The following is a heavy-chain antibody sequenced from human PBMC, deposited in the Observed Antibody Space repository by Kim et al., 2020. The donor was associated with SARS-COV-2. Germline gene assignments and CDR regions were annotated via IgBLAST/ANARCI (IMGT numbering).Heavy chain of an antibody. CDR1: GGSISSSSYY. J-gene: IGHJ5*02. V-gene: IGHV4-39*07. CDR3: ARHLPLVVVITSWFDP. CDR2: IYYSGST. Sequence: SETLSLTCTVSGGSISSSSYYWGWIRQPPGKGLEWIGSIYYSGSTYYNPSLKSRVTISVDTSKNQFSLKLSSVTAADTAVYYCARHLPLVVVITSWFDPWGQGTLVTVSS. D-gene: IGHD3-22*01.